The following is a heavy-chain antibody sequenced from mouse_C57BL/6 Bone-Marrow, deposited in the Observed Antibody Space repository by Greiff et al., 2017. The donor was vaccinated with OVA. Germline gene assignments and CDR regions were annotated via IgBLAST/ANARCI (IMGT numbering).Heavy chain of an antibody. V-gene: IGHV14-4*01. D-gene: IGHD2-14*01. CDR3: TTKGVLPAV. CDR2: IDPENGDT. J-gene: IGHJ1*03. Sequence: EVKLMESGAELVRPGASVKLSCTASGFNIKDDYMHWVKQRPEQGLEWIGWIDPENGDTEYASKFQGKATITADTSSNTAYLQLSSLTSEDTAVYYCTTKGVLPAVWGTGTTVTVSS. CDR1: GFNIKDDY.